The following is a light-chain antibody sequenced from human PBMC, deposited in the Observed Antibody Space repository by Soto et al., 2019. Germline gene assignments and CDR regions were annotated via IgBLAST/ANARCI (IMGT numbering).Light chain of an antibody. CDR1: QSISNY. CDR3: QQSYRTPRT. CDR2: AAS. J-gene: IGKJ1*01. V-gene: IGKV1-39*01. Sequence: DIHMTQSPSSLSASVGDRVNITCRASQSISNYLNWYQEKPGKAPDLLIYAASILQSGVPSRFSGSGSGADFTLTINSLQPEDLATYYCQQSYRTPRTFGQGTKVDIK.